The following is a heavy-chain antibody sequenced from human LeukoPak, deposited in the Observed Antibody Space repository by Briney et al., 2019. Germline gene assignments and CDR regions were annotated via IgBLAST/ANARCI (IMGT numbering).Heavy chain of an antibody. D-gene: IGHD5-18*01. J-gene: IGHJ4*02. CDR1: GYSISSGYY. CDR3: ARARGYSYGAFDY. Sequence: SETLSLTCTVSGYSISSGYYWGWIRQPPGKGLEWIGSIYHSGSTYYNPSLKSRVTISVDTSKNQFSLKLSSVTAADTAVYYFARARGYSYGAFDYWGQGTLVTVSS. V-gene: IGHV4-38-2*02. CDR2: IYHSGST.